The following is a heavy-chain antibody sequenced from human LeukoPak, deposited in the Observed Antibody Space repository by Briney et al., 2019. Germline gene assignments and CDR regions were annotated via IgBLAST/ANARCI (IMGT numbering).Heavy chain of an antibody. D-gene: IGHD6-6*01. V-gene: IGHV3-21*01. CDR3: ARASSSPDAFDI. J-gene: IGHJ3*02. CDR2: ISSSSSYI. Sequence: GGSLRLSCAASGFTFSSYRMNWVRQAPGKGLEWVSSISSSSSYIYYADSVKGRFTISRDNAKNSLYLQMNSLRAEDTAVYYCARASSSPDAFDIWGQGTMVTVSS. CDR1: GFTFSSYR.